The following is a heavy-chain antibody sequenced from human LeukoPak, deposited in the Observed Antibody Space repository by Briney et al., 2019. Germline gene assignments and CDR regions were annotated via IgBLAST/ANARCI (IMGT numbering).Heavy chain of an antibody. CDR3: ARETGDGDYDGGGADY. Sequence: ASVKVSCKASGYTFTGYYMHWVRQAPGQGLEWMGWINPNSGGTNYAQKFQGRVTMTRDTSISTAYMELSRLRSDDTAVYYCARETGDGDYDGGGADYWGQGTLVTVSS. V-gene: IGHV1-2*02. CDR2: INPNSGGT. CDR1: GYTFTGYY. J-gene: IGHJ4*02. D-gene: IGHD4-17*01.